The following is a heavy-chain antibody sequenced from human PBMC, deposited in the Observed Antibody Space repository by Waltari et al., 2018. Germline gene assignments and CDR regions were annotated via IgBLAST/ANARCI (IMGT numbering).Heavy chain of an antibody. CDR2: INPNRGGT. V-gene: IGHV1-2*06. CDR3: ARSSMVRGVTSTLFDY. CDR1: GYPFPGHY. Sequence: VQLVQSGAEVKQPGASVTVSCKASGYPFPGHYMHWVRQAPGQGLEWMGRINPNRGGTNYAQKFQGRVTMTRDTSISTAYMELSRLRSDDTAVYYCARSSMVRGVTSTLFDYWGQGTLVTVSS. J-gene: IGHJ4*02. D-gene: IGHD3-10*01.